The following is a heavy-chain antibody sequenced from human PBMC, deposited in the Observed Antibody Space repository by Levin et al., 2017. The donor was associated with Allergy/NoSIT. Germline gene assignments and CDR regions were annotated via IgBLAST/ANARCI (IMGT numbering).Heavy chain of an antibody. D-gene: IGHD3-16*01. CDR1: GGSIRSSSYY. V-gene: IGHV4-39*01. CDR3: AWGADYYYYGWDV. CDR2: IYYSGNT. J-gene: IGHJ6*02. Sequence: PSETLSLTCTVSGGSIRSSSYYWGWIRQPPGKGPEWIGSIYYSGNTYYNPSLKSRVTISVDTSKNELSLRLTYVIAADTAVYYCAWGADYYYYGWDVWGQGTTVIVSS.